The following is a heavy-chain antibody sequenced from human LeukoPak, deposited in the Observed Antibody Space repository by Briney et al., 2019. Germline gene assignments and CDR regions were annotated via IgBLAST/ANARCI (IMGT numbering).Heavy chain of an antibody. D-gene: IGHD5-18*01. V-gene: IGHV4-39*01. CDR2: IYYSGST. Sequence: SETLSLTCTVSGGSISSSSYYWGWIRQPPGKGREWIGSIYYSGSTYYNPSLKSRVTISVDTSKNQFSLKLSSVTAADTAVYYCARRGYSYGFRTDYWGQGTLVTVSS. J-gene: IGHJ4*02. CDR1: GGSISSSSYY. CDR3: ARRGYSYGFRTDY.